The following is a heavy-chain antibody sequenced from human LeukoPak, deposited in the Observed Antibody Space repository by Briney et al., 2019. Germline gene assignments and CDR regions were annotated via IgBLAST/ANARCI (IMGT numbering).Heavy chain of an antibody. J-gene: IGHJ4*02. CDR1: EFTFSSYA. Sequence: EGPKSSSGAASEFTFSSYARHGVRQAPEKRLERGAVISYDGGNKYYADSVKGRFTISRDNSKNTLYLQMNSLRAEDTAVYYCARDRGRDGYNYPFDYWGQGTLVTVSS. CDR2: ISYDGGNK. D-gene: IGHD5-24*01. V-gene: IGHV3-30-3*01. CDR3: ARDRGRDGYNYPFDY.